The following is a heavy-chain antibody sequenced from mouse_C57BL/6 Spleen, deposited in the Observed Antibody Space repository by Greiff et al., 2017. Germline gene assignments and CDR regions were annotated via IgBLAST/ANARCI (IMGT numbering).Heavy chain of an antibody. D-gene: IGHD1-1*01. CDR3: ARRDSYCGSSCLDY. Sequence: QVQLQQPGAELVRPGTSVKLSCKASGYTFTSYWMHWVKQRPGQGLEWIGVIDPSDSYTNYNQKFKGKATLTVDTSSSTAYMQLSSLTSEDSAVYYCARRDSYCGSSCLDYWGQGTTLTVSA. V-gene: IGHV1-59*01. J-gene: IGHJ2*01. CDR1: GYTFTSYW. CDR2: IDPSDSYT.